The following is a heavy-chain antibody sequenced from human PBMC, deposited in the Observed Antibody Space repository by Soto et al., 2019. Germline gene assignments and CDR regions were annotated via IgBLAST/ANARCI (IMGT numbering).Heavy chain of an antibody. D-gene: IGHD4-4*01. CDR3: ARYAFLYSRGAYYDH. Sequence: QVRLVESGGGAVQPGDSLRLSCDASGFTFSTYALHWVRQAPGKGLEWVACISYTGANQYYADSVKGRFTVSRDNSKNIASLQMTSLKPEDSAVYYCARYAFLYSRGAYYDHWGQGTLVTVSS. CDR1: GFTFSTYA. J-gene: IGHJ4*02. CDR2: ISYTGANQ. V-gene: IGHV3-30-3*01.